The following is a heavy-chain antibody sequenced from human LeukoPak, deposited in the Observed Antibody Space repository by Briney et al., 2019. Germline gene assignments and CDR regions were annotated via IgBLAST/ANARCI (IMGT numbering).Heavy chain of an antibody. CDR1: GYTFTSYY. Sequence: GASVKVSCKASGYTFTSYYMHWVRQAPGQGLEWMGIINPSGGSTSYAQKFQGRVTMTRDTPTSTVYMELSSLRSEDTAVYYCAREGGSCSGGSCFDYWGQGTLVTVSS. CDR2: INPSGGST. D-gene: IGHD2-15*01. J-gene: IGHJ4*02. CDR3: AREGGSCSGGSCFDY. V-gene: IGHV1-46*01.